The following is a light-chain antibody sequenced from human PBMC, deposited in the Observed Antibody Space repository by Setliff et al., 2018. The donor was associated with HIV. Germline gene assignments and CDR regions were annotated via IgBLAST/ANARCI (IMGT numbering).Light chain of an antibody. Sequence: QSVLTQPASVSGSPGQSITISCTGTSSDISAYNYVSWYQQHPGKAPKLMIYDVSSRPSGVSNRFSGSKSGNTASLTISGLQAEDEADYYCSSYTSSGTLVFGTGTKVTVL. CDR2: DVS. J-gene: IGLJ1*01. CDR3: SSYTSSGTLV. V-gene: IGLV2-14*01. CDR1: SSDISAYNY.